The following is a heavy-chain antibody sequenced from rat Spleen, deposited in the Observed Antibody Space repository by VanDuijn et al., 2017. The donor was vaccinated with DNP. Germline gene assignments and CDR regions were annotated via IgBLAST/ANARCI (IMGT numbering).Heavy chain of an antibody. V-gene: IGHV5-25*01. D-gene: IGHD1-1*01. CDR3: ARGVYYYSATYWYFDF. Sequence: EVQLVESGGGLVQPGRSLKLSCAASGFTFSDYYMAWVRQAPTKGLEWVATISTSGGTTYYRDSVKGRFTISRDNAKSTLYLQMNSLRSEATATYYCARGVYYYSATYWYFDFWGPGTMVSVSS. CDR1: GFTFSDYY. CDR2: ISTSGGTT. J-gene: IGHJ1*01.